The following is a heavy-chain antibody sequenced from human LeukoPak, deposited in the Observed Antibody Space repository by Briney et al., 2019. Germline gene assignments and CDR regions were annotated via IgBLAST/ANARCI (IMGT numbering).Heavy chain of an antibody. V-gene: IGHV3-53*01. CDR1: GYSVSKTY. CDR3: ARHLSGECTTDCYSPDAYDL. D-gene: IGHD2-21*02. J-gene: IGHJ3*01. CDR2: IYIDART. Sequence: GGSLRLSCAASGYSVSKTYMTWVRQAPGKGLEWVSTIYIDARTYYADSVKGRFTLSRDYLKNTLFLQMNSLRAEDTALYYCARHLSGECTTDCYSPDAYDLWGQGTMVTVSS.